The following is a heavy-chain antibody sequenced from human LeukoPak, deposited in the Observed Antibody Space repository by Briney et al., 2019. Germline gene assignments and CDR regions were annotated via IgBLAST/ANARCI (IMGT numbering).Heavy chain of an antibody. V-gene: IGHV5-51*01. D-gene: IGHD4-11*01. J-gene: IGHJ4*02. CDR3: ARMASTVTTPAQYYFDY. CDR2: IYPGDSDT. CDR1: GYSFTSYW. Sequence: GASLKISCKGSGYSFTSYWIGWVRQMPGKGLEWVGIIYPGDSDTRYSPSFQGQVTISADKSISTAYLQWSSLKASDTAMYYCARMASTVTTPAQYYFDYWGQGTLVTVSS.